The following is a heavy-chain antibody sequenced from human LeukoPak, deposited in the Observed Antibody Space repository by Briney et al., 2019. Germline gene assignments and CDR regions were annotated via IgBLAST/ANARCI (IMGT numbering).Heavy chain of an antibody. CDR1: GFPFQNAY. CDR2: IITKGRGATP. V-gene: IGHV3-15*01. D-gene: IGHD2-15*01. CDR3: TTGFGVVTVVPGTPVDAFDF. J-gene: IGHJ3*01. Sequence: GGSLRLSCEASGFPFQNAYMSWVRQAPGKGLEWLGRIITKGRGATPEYAAPVKGRFSISIDDSTHTLYLEINSLKAENTAIYYCTTGFGVVTVVPGTPVDAFDFWGQGTMVTVSS.